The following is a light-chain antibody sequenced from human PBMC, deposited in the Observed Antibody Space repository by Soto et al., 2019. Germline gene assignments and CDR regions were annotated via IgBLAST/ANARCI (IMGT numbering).Light chain of an antibody. J-gene: IGLJ3*02. CDR1: TGAVTSGHY. CDR2: DTS. CDR3: LLYYAGPRV. V-gene: IGLV7-46*01. Sequence: QAVVTQEPSLTVSPGGTVTLTCASSTGAVTSGHYPYWFQQKPGQAPKTLIYDTSNKHSWTPARLSGSLLGGKAALTLSGAQPEDEADYYCLLYYAGPRVFGGGTKVTVL.